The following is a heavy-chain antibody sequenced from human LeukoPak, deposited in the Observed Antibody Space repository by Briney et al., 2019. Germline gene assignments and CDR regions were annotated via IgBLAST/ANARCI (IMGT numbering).Heavy chain of an antibody. CDR3: ARGRGIVGAPGDY. CDR2: INHSGST. V-gene: IGHV4-34*01. J-gene: IGHJ4*02. CDR1: GGSFSGYY. Sequence: SETLSLTCAVYGGSFSGYYWSWIRQPPGKGLEWIGEINHSGSTNYNPSLKSRVTISVDTSKNQFSLKLSSVTAADTAVYYCARGRGIVGAPGDYWGQGTLVTVSS. D-gene: IGHD1-26*01.